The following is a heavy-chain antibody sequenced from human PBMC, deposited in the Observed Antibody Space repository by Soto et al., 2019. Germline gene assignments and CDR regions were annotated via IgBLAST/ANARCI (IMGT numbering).Heavy chain of an antibody. Sequence: PGGSLRLSCEASGFIFSTYGMHWVRQAPGKGLEWVAVIWNDGSTKYYADSVKGRFTISRDNSKNTLYLQMNSLRAEDTAVYYCAKDRTYISCSGGSCYPLSSFDPWGQGTLVTVSS. CDR1: GFIFSTYG. J-gene: IGHJ5*02. CDR3: AKDRTYISCSGGSCYPLSSFDP. D-gene: IGHD2-15*01. CDR2: IWNDGSTK. V-gene: IGHV3-30*02.